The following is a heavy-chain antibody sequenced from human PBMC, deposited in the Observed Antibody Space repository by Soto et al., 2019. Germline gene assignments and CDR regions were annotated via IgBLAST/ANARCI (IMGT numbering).Heavy chain of an antibody. V-gene: IGHV1-18*04. CDR2: ISAYNGNT. CDR1: GYTFANYG. J-gene: IGHJ4*02. CDR3: ARDQYYYGSGSYYEY. Sequence: ASVKVSCKASGYTFANYGISWVRQAPGQGLEWMGWISAYNGNTNYAQKLQGRVTMTTDTSTSTAYMELRSLRSDDTAVYYCARDQYYYGSGSYYEYWGQGTLVTVSS. D-gene: IGHD3-10*01.